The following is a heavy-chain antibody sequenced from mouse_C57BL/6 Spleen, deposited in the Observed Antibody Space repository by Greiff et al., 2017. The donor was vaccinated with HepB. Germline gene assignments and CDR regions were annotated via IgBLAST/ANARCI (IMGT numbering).Heavy chain of an antibody. CDR2: IDPENGDT. V-gene: IGHV14-4*01. CDR3: TTGWDDDY. CDR1: GFNIKDDY. Sequence: VQLQQSGAELVRPGASVKLSCTASGFNIKDDYMHWVKQRPEQGLEWIGWIDPENGDTEYASKFQGKATITADTSSNTDYLQLSSLTSEDTAVYYCTTGWDDDYWGQGTTLTVSS. D-gene: IGHD4-1*01. J-gene: IGHJ2*01.